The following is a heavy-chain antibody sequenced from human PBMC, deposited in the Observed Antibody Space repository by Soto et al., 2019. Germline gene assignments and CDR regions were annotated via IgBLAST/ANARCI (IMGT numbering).Heavy chain of an antibody. D-gene: IGHD2-2*01. J-gene: IGHJ6*03. CDR2: INSEGSST. CDR1: GFTFSSYW. CDR3: PSRRSTNCYACADYMDV. Sequence: GGSLRLSCAASGFTFSSYWMHWVRQAPGKGLVWVSRINSEGSSTSYADSVKGRLTISRDNAKNTLSLQMNRLRAEATPVYYCPSRRSTNCYACADYMDVWGKGTTLTAS. V-gene: IGHV3-74*01.